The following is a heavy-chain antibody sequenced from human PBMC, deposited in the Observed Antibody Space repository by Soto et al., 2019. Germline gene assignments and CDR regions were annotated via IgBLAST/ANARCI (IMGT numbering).Heavy chain of an antibody. Sequence: SETLSLTCTVSGGSISSYYWIWIRQPPGKGLEWIGYIYYSGSTNYNPSLKSRVTISVDTSKNQFSLKLSSVTAADTAVYYCARYGLGSSSWYGGYYYGMDVWGQGTTVTVSS. V-gene: IGHV4-59*01. CDR1: GGSISSYY. CDR3: ARYGLGSSSWYGGYYYGMDV. J-gene: IGHJ6*02. CDR2: IYYSGST. D-gene: IGHD6-13*01.